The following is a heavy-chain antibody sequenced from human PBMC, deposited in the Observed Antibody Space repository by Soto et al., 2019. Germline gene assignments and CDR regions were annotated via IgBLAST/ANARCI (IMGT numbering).Heavy chain of an antibody. Sequence: SETLSLTCTVSGGSISSGDYYWSWIRQPPGKGLEWIGYIYYSGSTYYHPSLKSRVTISVDTSKNQFSLKLSSVTAADTAVYYCAREGGWYYDSSGYPFPSNFDYWGQGTLVTVSS. J-gene: IGHJ4*02. V-gene: IGHV4-30-4*01. CDR1: GGSISSGDYY. CDR2: IYYSGST. D-gene: IGHD3-22*01. CDR3: AREGGWYYDSSGYPFPSNFDY.